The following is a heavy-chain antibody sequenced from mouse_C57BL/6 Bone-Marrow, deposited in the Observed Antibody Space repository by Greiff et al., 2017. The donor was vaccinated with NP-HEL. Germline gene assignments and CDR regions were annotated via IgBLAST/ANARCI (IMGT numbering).Heavy chain of an antibody. CDR1: GYTFTSYW. D-gene: IGHD1-1*01. V-gene: IGHV1-50*01. Sequence: VQLQQPGAELVKPGASVKLSCKASGYTFTSYWMQWVKQRPGQGLAWIGEIDPSASYTIYNQKFKGKATLTVDTSSSTAYMQLSSLTSEDSAVYYCARGNGSSYDWYFDVWGTGTTVTVSS. CDR2: IDPSASYT. J-gene: IGHJ1*03. CDR3: ARGNGSSYDWYFDV.